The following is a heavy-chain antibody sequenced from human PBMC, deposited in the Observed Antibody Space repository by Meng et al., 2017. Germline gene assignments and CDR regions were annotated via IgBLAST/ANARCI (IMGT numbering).Heavy chain of an antibody. D-gene: IGHD4-17*01. CDR3: ARGSMFGATVTKIDY. CDR2: INHSGST. Sequence: VQLRPGGAGLLKPSETLSLPCAVYGGSFSGYYWSWIRQPPGKGLEWIGEINHSGSTNYNPSLKSRVTISVDTSKNQFSLKLSSVTAADTAVYYCARGSMFGATVTKIDYWGQGTLVTVSS. V-gene: IGHV4-34*01. J-gene: IGHJ4*02. CDR1: GGSFSGYY.